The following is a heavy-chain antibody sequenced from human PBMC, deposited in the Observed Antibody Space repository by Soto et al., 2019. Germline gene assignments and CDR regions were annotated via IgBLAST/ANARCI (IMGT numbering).Heavy chain of an antibody. CDR3: ARETGTTPYHDAFDI. Sequence: QVQLQESGPGLVKPSQTLSLTCTVSGGSISSGGYYWSWIRQHPGKGLEWIGYIYYSGSTYYNPYLKSRVTISVDTSKNQFSLKLSSVTAADTAVYYCARETGTTPYHDAFDIWGQGTMVTVSS. CDR1: GGSISSGGYY. CDR2: IYYSGST. V-gene: IGHV4-31*03. D-gene: IGHD1-1*01. J-gene: IGHJ3*02.